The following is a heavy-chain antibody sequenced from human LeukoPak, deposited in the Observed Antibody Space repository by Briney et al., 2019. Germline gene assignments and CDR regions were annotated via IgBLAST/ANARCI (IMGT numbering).Heavy chain of an antibody. CDR1: GGSISSYY. J-gene: IGHJ4*02. D-gene: IGHD3-22*01. CDR2: IYYSGST. V-gene: IGHV4-59*08. CDR3: ARHGDSSCYYYTFDY. Sequence: SETLSLTCTVSGGSISSYYWSWIRQPPGKGLEWIGYIYYSGSTNYNPSLKSRVTISVDTSKNQFSLKLSSVTAADTAVYYCARHGDSSCYYYTFDYWAREPWSPSPQ.